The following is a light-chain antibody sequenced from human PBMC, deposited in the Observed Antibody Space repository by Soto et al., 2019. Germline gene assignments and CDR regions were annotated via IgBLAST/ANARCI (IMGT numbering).Light chain of an antibody. CDR2: SAS. CDR1: QSISDT. CDR3: QQYNNWPRT. Sequence: EMVTTADPATLAVARWGRAELSGRASQSISDTLAWYQQKPGQAPRLLIYSASRRATGFPGRFSGSGSGTDFTLTISSLQSEDLAAYYCQQYNNWPRTFGQGTKVDIK. J-gene: IGKJ1*01. V-gene: IGKV3-15*01.